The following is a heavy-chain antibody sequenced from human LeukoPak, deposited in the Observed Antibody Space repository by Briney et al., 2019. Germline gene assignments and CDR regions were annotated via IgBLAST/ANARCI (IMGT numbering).Heavy chain of an antibody. CDR3: AKDAYGDYPDAFDI. Sequence: GGSLRLPCVASGFTFSSTTMGWVRQTPGKGLEWVSSISSRGGYTYYADSVKGRFTVSRDNSKNTLYLQMNSLRAEDTAVYYCAKDAYGDYPDAFDIWGQGTMVTVSS. CDR2: ISSRGGYT. CDR1: GFTFSSTT. J-gene: IGHJ3*02. D-gene: IGHD4-17*01. V-gene: IGHV3-23*01.